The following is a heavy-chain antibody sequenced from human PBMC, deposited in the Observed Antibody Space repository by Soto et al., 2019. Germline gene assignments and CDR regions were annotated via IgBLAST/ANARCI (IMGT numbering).Heavy chain of an antibody. Sequence: EVQLVESGGGLVQPGGSLRLSCAASGFTFSSYWMHWDRQAPGKGLVWVSRINSDGSSTSYADSVKGRFTISRDNAKNTVYLQMNSLRAEDTAVYYCASPYMYSSGLYFYGMDVWGQGTTVTVSS. V-gene: IGHV3-74*01. CDR2: INSDGSST. CDR3: ASPYMYSSGLYFYGMDV. J-gene: IGHJ6*02. D-gene: IGHD6-19*01. CDR1: GFTFSSYW.